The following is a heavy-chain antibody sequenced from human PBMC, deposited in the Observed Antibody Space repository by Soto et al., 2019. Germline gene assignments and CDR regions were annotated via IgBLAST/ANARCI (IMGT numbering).Heavy chain of an antibody. CDR2: IYYSGST. J-gene: IGHJ3*02. CDR3: ARARKWLQFSDAFDI. Sequence: QLQLQESGPGLVKPSETLSLTCTVSGGSISSSSYYWGWIRQPPGKGLEWIGSIYYSGSTYYNPSLKRRVTISVDTSKNQFSLKLSSVTAADTAVYYCARARKWLQFSDAFDIWGQGTMVTVSS. D-gene: IGHD5-12*01. CDR1: GGSISSSSYY. V-gene: IGHV4-39*01.